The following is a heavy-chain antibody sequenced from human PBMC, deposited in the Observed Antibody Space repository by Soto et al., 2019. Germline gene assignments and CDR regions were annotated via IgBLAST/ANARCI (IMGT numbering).Heavy chain of an antibody. CDR2: ISGSGGST. Sequence: GGSLRLSCAASGFTFSSYAMSWVRQAPGKGLEWVSAISGSGGSTYYADSVNGRFTISRDNSKNELYLQMNSLRAEDMAVYYCAKYLRSLGIAVAEVEYFQHWGQGTLVTVSS. J-gene: IGHJ1*01. V-gene: IGHV3-23*01. D-gene: IGHD6-19*01. CDR1: GFTFSSYA. CDR3: AKYLRSLGIAVAEVEYFQH.